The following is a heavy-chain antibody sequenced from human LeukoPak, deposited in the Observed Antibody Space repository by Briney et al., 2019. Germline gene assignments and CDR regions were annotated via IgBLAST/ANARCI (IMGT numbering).Heavy chain of an antibody. CDR2: INTKTGNP. Sequence: ASVKVSCKTSGYIFTDYYIHWVRQAPGQGLEWMGWINTKTGNPTYAQGFTGRFVFSLDTSVSTAYLQISSLKAEDTAVYYCARENYYDLPAAFDIWGQGTMVTVSS. CDR3: ARENYYDLPAAFDI. D-gene: IGHD3-22*01. CDR1: GYIFTDYY. J-gene: IGHJ3*02. V-gene: IGHV7-4-1*02.